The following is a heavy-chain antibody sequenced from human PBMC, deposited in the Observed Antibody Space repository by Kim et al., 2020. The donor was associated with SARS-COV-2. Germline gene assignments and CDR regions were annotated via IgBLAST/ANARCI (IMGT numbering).Heavy chain of an antibody. J-gene: IGHJ4*02. CDR1: GFTFSSYG. V-gene: IGHV3-33*01. Sequence: GGSLRLSCAASGFTFSSYGMHWVRRAPGKGLEWVAVIWYDGSNKYYADSVKGRFTISRDNSKNTLYLQMNSLRAEDTAVYYCARDQWELYFDYWGQGTLVTVSS. CDR2: IWYDGSNK. CDR3: ARDQWELYFDY. D-gene: IGHD1-26*01.